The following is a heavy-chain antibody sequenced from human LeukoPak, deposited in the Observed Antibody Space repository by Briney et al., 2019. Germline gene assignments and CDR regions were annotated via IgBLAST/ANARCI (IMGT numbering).Heavy chain of an antibody. V-gene: IGHV3-48*01. D-gene: IGHD3-16*02. J-gene: IGHJ4*02. Sequence: AGGSLRLSCAASGFTFSTYAMNWVRQAPGKGLEWVSYISSGSSTIYYADSVKGRFTISRDNAKNSLYLQMNSLRVEDTAVYYCARDPRWRFDYWGQGTLVTVSS. CDR1: GFTFSTYA. CDR2: ISSGSSTI. CDR3: ARDPRWRFDY.